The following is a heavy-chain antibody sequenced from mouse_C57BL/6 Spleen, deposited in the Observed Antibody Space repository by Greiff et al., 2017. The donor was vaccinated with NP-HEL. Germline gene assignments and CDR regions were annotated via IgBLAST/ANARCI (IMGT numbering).Heavy chain of an antibody. CDR1: GFSFNTYA. D-gene: IGHD1-1*01. CDR3: VRISSYYYGSSYDAKDY. V-gene: IGHV10-1*01. CDR2: ISRKSNNYAS. J-gene: IGHJ4*01. Sequence: EVHLVESGGGLVQPKGSLKLSCAASGFSFNTYAMNWVRQAPGKGLEWVARISRKSNNYASYYADSVKDRFTISRDDSESMLYLQMNNLTAEDTAMYYCVRISSYYYGSSYDAKDYWGQGTSVTVSA.